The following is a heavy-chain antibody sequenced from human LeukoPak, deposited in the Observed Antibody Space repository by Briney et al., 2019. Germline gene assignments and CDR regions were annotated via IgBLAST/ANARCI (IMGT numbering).Heavy chain of an antibody. CDR2: IKQDGSEK. J-gene: IGHJ4*02. Sequence: PGGSLRLSCAASGLIFDDYTMHWVRQAPGKGLEWVANIKQDGSEKYYVDSVKGRFTIPRDNAKNSLYLQMNSLRAEDTAVYYCAREAYYDFWSGYYTGQGIFDYWGQGTLVTVSS. D-gene: IGHD3-3*01. CDR3: AREAYYDFWSGYYTGQGIFDY. V-gene: IGHV3-7*01. CDR1: GLIFDDYT.